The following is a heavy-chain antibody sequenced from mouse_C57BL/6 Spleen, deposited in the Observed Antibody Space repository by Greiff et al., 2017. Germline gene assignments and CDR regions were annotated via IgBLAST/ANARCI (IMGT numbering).Heavy chain of an antibody. CDR2: INPNYGTT. CDR3: AEIYDGYYLSYFDY. D-gene: IGHD2-3*01. V-gene: IGHV1-39*01. J-gene: IGHJ2*01. Sequence: VQLKESGPELVKPGASVKISCKASGYSFTDYNMNWVKQSNGKSLEWIGVINPNYGTTSYNQKFKGKATLTVDQSSSTAYMQLNSLTSEDSAVYYCAEIYDGYYLSYFDYWGQGTTLTVSS. CDR1: GYSFTDYN.